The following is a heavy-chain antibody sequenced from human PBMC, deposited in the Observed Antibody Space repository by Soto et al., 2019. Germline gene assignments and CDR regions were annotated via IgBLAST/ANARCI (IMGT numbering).Heavy chain of an antibody. CDR1: GYTFTGYY. CDR3: ARGGYSYVTDFDY. Sequence: ASVKVSCKASGYTFTGYYMHWVRQAPGQGLEWMGWINPNSGGTTYAQKFQGRVTMTRGTSISTAYMELSRLRSDDTAVYYCARGGYSYVTDFDYWGQGTLVTVSS. D-gene: IGHD5-18*01. CDR2: INPNSGGT. V-gene: IGHV1-2*02. J-gene: IGHJ4*02.